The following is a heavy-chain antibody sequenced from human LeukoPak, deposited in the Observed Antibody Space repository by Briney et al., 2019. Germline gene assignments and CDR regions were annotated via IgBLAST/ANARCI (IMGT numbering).Heavy chain of an antibody. Sequence: SETLSLTCAVSGGSISSYYWSWIRQPPGKGLEWIGYIYYSGSTNYNPSLKSRVTISVDTSKNQFSLKLSSVTAADTAVYYCARIVVVPAATGRIAFDIWGQGTMVTVSS. V-gene: IGHV4-59*01. CDR3: ARIVVVPAATGRIAFDI. D-gene: IGHD2-2*01. CDR2: IYYSGST. CDR1: GGSISSYY. J-gene: IGHJ3*02.